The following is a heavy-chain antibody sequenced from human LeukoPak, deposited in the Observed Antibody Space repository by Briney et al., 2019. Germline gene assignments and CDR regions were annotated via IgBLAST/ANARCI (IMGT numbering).Heavy chain of an antibody. D-gene: IGHD6-13*01. Sequence: GASVKVSCKASGYTFTGYYMHWVRQAPGQGLEWMGWINPNSGGTNYAQKFQGRVTMTRDTSISTAYMELSRLRSDDTAVYYCARDSRFCIAAAVDAFDIWGQGTMVTVSS. CDR1: GYTFTGYY. V-gene: IGHV1-2*02. CDR3: ARDSRFCIAAAVDAFDI. J-gene: IGHJ3*02. CDR2: INPNSGGT.